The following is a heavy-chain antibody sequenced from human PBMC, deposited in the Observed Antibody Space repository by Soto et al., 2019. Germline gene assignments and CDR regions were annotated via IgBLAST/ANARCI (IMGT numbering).Heavy chain of an antibody. V-gene: IGHV3-9*01. J-gene: IGHJ4*02. CDR3: AKDPDGSGSYSQKGD. CDR2: ISWNSGSI. Sequence: EVQLVESGGGLVQPGRSLRLSCAASGFTFDDYAMHWVRQAPGKGLEWVSGISWNSGSIGYADSVKGRFTISRDNAKNSLYLQMNSLRAEDTALYYCAKDPDGSGSYSQKGDWGQGTLVTVSS. D-gene: IGHD3-10*01. CDR1: GFTFDDYA.